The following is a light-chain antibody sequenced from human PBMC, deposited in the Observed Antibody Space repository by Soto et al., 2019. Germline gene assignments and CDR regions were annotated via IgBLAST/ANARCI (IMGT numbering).Light chain of an antibody. J-gene: IGKJ2*01. CDR1: QDISNR. V-gene: IGKV1-33*01. Sequence: DIQMPQSPSSLSASVGDRITITCQASQDISNRLNWYHQKPGKAPNLLIDDASNLAAGVPSGFSGSGSGTDFTFTISSLQPEDIGTYYCQHCFTVPYTFGQGTKLEIK. CDR2: DAS. CDR3: QHCFTVPYT.